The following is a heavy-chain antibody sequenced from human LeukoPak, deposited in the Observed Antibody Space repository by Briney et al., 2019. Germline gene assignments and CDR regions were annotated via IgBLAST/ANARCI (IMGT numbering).Heavy chain of an antibody. D-gene: IGHD1-14*01. J-gene: IGHJ3*02. CDR1: GYTFTNYY. CDR2: INPSGGST. Sequence: ASVTVSCKASGYTFTNYYMHWVRQAPGQGLEWMGIINPSGGSTSYAQKFQGRVTMTRDTSTSTVYMELSSLRSDDTAVYYCARDARTGAFDIWGQGTMVTVSS. CDR3: ARDARTGAFDI. V-gene: IGHV1-46*01.